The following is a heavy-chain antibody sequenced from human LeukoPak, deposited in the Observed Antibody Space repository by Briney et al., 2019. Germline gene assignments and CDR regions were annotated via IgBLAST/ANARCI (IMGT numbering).Heavy chain of an antibody. Sequence: SETLSLTCAVYGGSFSGYYWSWIRQPPGKGLEWIGEIKHSGSTNYNPSPKSRVTISVDTAKTQFSLKLSSVTAADTAVYYCARGPQITMLRGVIIRPLDYCGQGTLVTVSS. CDR2: IKHSGST. CDR3: ARGPQITMLRGVIIRPLDY. V-gene: IGHV4-34*01. CDR1: GGSFSGYY. D-gene: IGHD3-10*01. J-gene: IGHJ4*02.